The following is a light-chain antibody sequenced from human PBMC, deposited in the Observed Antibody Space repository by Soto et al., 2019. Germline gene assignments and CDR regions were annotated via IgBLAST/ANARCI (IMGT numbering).Light chain of an antibody. CDR1: SSEVGGYNY. V-gene: IGLV2-8*01. Sequence: QSVLTQPPSASGSPGQSVTISCTGTSSEVGGYNYVSWYQHHPGKAPKLMISEVTNRPSGVPDRFSGSKSGNTASLTVSGFQAEDEADYYCTSYSGSNTPYVFGTGTKATVL. J-gene: IGLJ1*01. CDR3: TSYSGSNTPYV. CDR2: EVT.